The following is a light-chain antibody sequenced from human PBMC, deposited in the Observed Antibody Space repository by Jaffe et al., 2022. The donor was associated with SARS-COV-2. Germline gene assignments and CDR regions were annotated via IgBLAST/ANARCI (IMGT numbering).Light chain of an antibody. V-gene: IGLV2-8*01. CDR2: EVS. Sequence: QSALTQPPSASGSPGQSLTISCTGTSSDVGAHNYVSWYQQHSGKAPKLIISEVSKRPSGVPDRFSGSKSGNTASLTVSGLQTEDEADYYCSSYAGNNNYVFGTGTKVTVL. CDR1: SSDVGAHNY. J-gene: IGLJ1*01. CDR3: SSYAGNNNYV.